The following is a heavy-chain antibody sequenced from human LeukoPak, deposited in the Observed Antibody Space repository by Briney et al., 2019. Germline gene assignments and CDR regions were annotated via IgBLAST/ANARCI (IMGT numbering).Heavy chain of an antibody. V-gene: IGHV3-23*01. J-gene: IGHJ6*03. CDR3: AREGCSSTSCSKYYYYMDV. D-gene: IGHD2-2*01. Sequence: GGSLRLPCAASGFTFSSHGMSWVRQAPGKGLEWVSTISGSGDNTYYADSVKGRFTISRDNAKNTLYLQMNSLRAEDTAVYYCAREGCSSTSCSKYYYYMDVWGKGTTVTVSS. CDR2: ISGSGDNT. CDR1: GFTFSSHG.